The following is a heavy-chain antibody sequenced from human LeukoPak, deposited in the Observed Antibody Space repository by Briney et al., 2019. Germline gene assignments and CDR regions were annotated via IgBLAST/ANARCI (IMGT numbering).Heavy chain of an antibody. Sequence: AGGSLRLSCAASGFTFSSYGMSWVRQAPGKGLEWVSVIYSGGSTYYADSVKGRFTISRDNSKNTLYLQMNSLRAEDTAVYYCARANYGDYPYYYYYMDVWGKGTTVTVSS. CDR2: IYSGGST. J-gene: IGHJ6*03. CDR3: ARANYGDYPYYYYYMDV. CDR1: GFTFSSYG. D-gene: IGHD4-17*01. V-gene: IGHV3-66*01.